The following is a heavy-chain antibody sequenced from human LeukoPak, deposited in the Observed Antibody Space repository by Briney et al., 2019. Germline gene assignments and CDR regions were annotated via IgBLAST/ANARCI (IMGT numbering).Heavy chain of an antibody. J-gene: IGHJ3*02. CDR3: ARFRGRAFDI. D-gene: IGHD5-24*01. V-gene: IGHV3-21*01. CDR1: RSTLTPAS. CDR2: ISSSSRYI. Sequence: SLTCSHEASRSTLTPASINSVRQTPRKRLQRLSPISSSSRYIDYADSVKGRFTISRDNAKNSLYLQMNSLRAEDTAVYYCARFRGRAFDIWGQGTMVTVSS.